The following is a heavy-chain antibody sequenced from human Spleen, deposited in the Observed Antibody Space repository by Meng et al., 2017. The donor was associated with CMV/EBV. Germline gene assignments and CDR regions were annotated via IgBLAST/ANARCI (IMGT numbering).Heavy chain of an antibody. CDR3: ARDHQQYYYDSSGLSNWFDP. CDR1: GYTFTSYD. J-gene: IGHJ5*02. Sequence: ASVKVSCKASGYTFTSYDINWVRQATGQGLEWMGWISAYNGNTNYAQKLQGRVTMTTDTSTSTAYMELRSLRSDDTAVYYCARDHQQYYYDSSGLSNWFDPWGQGTLVTVSS. V-gene: IGHV1-18*01. CDR2: ISAYNGNT. D-gene: IGHD3-22*01.